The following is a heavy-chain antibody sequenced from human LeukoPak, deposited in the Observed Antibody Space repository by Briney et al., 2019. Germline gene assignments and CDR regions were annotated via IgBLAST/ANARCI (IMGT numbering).Heavy chain of an antibody. V-gene: IGHV3-7*01. D-gene: IGHD1-20*01. CDR3: ASTQGEVTGGRQYYYYGMDV. CDR1: GFTFSSYW. CDR2: IKQDGSEK. Sequence: PGRSLRLSWAASGFTFSSYWMSWVRQAPGKGLEWVANIKQDGSEKYYVDSVKGRFTNSRDNAKNSLYLQMNSLRAEDTAVYYCASTQGEVTGGRQYYYYGMDVWGQGTTVTVSS. J-gene: IGHJ6*02.